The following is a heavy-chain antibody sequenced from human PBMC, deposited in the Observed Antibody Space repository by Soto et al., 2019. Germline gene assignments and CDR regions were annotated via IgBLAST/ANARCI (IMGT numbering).Heavy chain of an antibody. CDR1: GFTFSSYA. Sequence: SGGSLRLSCAASGFTFSSYAMSWVRQAPGKGLEWVSAISGSGGSTYYADSVKGRFTISRDNSKNTLYLQMNSLRAEDTAVYYCAKIGQLGGFNMFDPWGQGTLVTVSS. CDR3: AKIGQLGGFNMFDP. V-gene: IGHV3-23*01. CDR2: ISGSGGST. D-gene: IGHD6-13*01. J-gene: IGHJ5*02.